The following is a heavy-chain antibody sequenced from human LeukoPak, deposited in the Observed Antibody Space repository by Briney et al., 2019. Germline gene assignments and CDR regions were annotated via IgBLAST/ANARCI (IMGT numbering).Heavy chain of an antibody. J-gene: IGHJ4*02. CDR2: INGRGTYI. Sequence: GGSLRLSCAASGFTFSSSAMSWVRQAPGKGLEWLSYINGRGTYIDYAESLKGRITISRDNAQNSLYLQMNSLRVEDTAVYYCARSGREATGIDYWGQGTLVTVSS. V-gene: IGHV3-21*06. CDR1: GFTFSSSA. CDR3: ARSGREATGIDY. D-gene: IGHD1-1*01.